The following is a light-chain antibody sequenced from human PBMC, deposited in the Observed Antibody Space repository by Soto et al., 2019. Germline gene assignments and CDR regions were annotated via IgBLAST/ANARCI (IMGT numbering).Light chain of an antibody. CDR1: SGHSTYA. J-gene: IGLJ3*02. V-gene: IGLV4-69*01. CDR3: QTWGTGIQGV. CDR2: LNSDGSH. Sequence: QLVLTQSPSASASRGASVKLTCTLSSGHSTYAIAWHQQQPEKGPRYLMKLNSDGSHSKGDGIPDRFSGSSSGAERYLTISSRQSEDEADYYCQTWGTGIQGVCGGGTKVTVL.